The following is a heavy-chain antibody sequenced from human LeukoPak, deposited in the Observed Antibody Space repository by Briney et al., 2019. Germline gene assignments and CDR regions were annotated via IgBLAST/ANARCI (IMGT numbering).Heavy chain of an antibody. J-gene: IGHJ4*02. CDR1: GVTFSSYA. CDR2: ISGSGGST. Sequence: GGSLRLSCAATGVTFSSYAMSLVRQAPGKGLQWVSVISGSGGSTSYADSVKGRFTISRDNSKNTLYLQMYSLRVEDTAVYYCAKDIAQGYTFGTIDQDYWGQGTLVTVSS. V-gene: IGHV3-23*01. CDR3: AKDIAQGYTFGTIDQDY. D-gene: IGHD5-18*01.